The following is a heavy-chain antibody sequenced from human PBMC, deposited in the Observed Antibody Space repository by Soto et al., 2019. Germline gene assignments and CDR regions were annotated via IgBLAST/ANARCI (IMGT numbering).Heavy chain of an antibody. CDR2: ISYDGSNK. CDR1: GFTFSSYG. V-gene: IGHV3-30*18. Sequence: LRLSCAASGFTFSSYGMHWVRQAPGKGLEWVAVISYDGSNKYYADSVKGRFTISRDNSKNTLYLQMNSLRAEDTAVYYCAKDRDPYSSSWFDYWGQGTLVTVSS. D-gene: IGHD6-13*01. CDR3: AKDRDPYSSSWFDY. J-gene: IGHJ4*02.